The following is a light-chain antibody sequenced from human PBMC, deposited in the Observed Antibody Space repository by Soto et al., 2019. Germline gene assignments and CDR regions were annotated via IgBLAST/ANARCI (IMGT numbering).Light chain of an antibody. V-gene: IGKV1-5*03. J-gene: IGKJ1*01. Sequence: IQMTQSPSTLSASVGDRVTITFRASQSISSWLAWYQQKPGKAPKLLIYKASSLESGVPSRFSGSGSGTEFTLTISSLQPDDFATYYCQQYNSYRTFGQGTKVDNK. CDR3: QQYNSYRT. CDR2: KAS. CDR1: QSISSW.